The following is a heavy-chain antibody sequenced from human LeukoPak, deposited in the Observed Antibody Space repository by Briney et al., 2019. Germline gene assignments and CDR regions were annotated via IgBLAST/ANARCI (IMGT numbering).Heavy chain of an antibody. CDR3: ARDPIDSPVDDY. J-gene: IGHJ4*02. Sequence: PGGSLRLSCAASGFTFSSYWMSWVRRAPGKGLEWVANIKQDGSEKYYVDSVKGRFTISRDNTKNSLYLQMNSLRAEDTAVYYCARDPIDSPVDDYWGQGTLVTVSS. CDR1: GFTFSSYW. V-gene: IGHV3-7*01. D-gene: IGHD2-21*01. CDR2: IKQDGSEK.